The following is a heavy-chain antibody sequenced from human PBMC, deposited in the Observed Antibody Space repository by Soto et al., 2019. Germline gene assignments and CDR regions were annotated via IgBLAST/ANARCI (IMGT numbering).Heavy chain of an antibody. D-gene: IGHD3-10*01. CDR2: IYSGGST. CDR3: ARGTVGVYGSGSYPNWFDP. Sequence: PGGSLRLSCAASGFTVSSNYMSWVRQAPGKGLEWVSVIYSGGSTYYADSVKGRFTISRDNSKNTLYLQMNSLRAEDTAVYYCARGTVGVYGSGSYPNWFDPWGQGTLVTVSS. CDR1: GFTVSSNY. J-gene: IGHJ5*02. V-gene: IGHV3-53*01.